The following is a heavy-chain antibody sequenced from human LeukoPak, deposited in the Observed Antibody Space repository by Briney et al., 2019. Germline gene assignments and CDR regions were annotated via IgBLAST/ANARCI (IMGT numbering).Heavy chain of an antibody. D-gene: IGHD2-2*01. J-gene: IGHJ4*02. CDR2: IYPGDSDT. Sequence: GESLKISCKGSGYSFTTYWISWVRQMPGKGLEWMGIIYPGDSDTRYSPSFQGQVTISADKSINTAYLQWSSLKASDTAMYYCARLESPRTADDFWGQGTLVTVSS. CDR3: ARLESPRTADDF. CDR1: GYSFTTYW. V-gene: IGHV5-51*01.